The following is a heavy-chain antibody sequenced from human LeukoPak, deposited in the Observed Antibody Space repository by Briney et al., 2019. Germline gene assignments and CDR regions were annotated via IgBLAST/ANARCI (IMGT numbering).Heavy chain of an antibody. D-gene: IGHD3-16*01. V-gene: IGHV3-7*01. CDR2: INKGGSEK. CDR3: ARDRGTIGR. CDR1: GFTFSSFW. J-gene: IGHJ4*02. Sequence: PGGSLRLSCAASGFTFSSFWMSWVRQTAGKGLEGVADINKGGSEKYYEDAVKGRFTISRDNAKHSLNLEVNGLPADDPAEYFCARDRGTIGRWGQETLVTV.